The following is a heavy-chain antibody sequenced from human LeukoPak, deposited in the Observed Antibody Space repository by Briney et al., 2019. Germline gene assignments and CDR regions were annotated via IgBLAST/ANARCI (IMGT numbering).Heavy chain of an antibody. J-gene: IGHJ5*02. D-gene: IGHD2-15*01. V-gene: IGHV4-34*01. CDR3: AKVDGSCSGGSCPSGNWFDP. CDR1: GGSISSYY. Sequence: PSETLPLTCTVSGGSISSYYWSWIRQPPGKGLEWIGEINHSGSTNYNPSLKSRVTISVDTSKNQFSLKLNSVTAADTAVYFCAKVDGSCSGGSCPSGNWFDPWGQGTLVTVS. CDR2: INHSGST.